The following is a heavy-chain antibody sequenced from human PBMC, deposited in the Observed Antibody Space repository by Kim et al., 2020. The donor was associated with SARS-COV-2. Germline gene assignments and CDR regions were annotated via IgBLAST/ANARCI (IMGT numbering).Heavy chain of an antibody. J-gene: IGHJ4*02. Sequence: ISYADSVKGRFTISRDNSKNTVYLQMNSLRADDTAVYYCAKLIGSAPVDYWGRGTLISVSS. D-gene: IGHD1-20*01. CDR3: AKLIGSAPVDY. V-gene: IGHV3-23*01. CDR2: I.